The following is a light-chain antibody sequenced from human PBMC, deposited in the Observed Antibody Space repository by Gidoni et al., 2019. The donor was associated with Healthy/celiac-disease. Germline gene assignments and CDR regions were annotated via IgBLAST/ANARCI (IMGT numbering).Light chain of an antibody. Sequence: QSALTQPASASGSPGQSITISCTGTSSDVGSYNLVSWYQQHPGKAPKLMIYEGSKRPSGVSNRFSGSKSGKTASLTISGLQAEDEADYYCCSYAGSSTYVFGTGTKATVL. CDR2: EGS. J-gene: IGLJ1*01. CDR3: CSYAGSSTYV. CDR1: SSDVGSYNL. V-gene: IGLV2-23*01.